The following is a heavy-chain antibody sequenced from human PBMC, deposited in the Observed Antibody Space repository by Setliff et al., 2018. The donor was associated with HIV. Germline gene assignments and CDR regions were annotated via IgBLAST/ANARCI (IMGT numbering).Heavy chain of an antibody. CDR2: IHPNTGST. V-gene: IGHV1-2*06. D-gene: IGHD1-26*01. J-gene: IGHJ3*01. CDR3: AKQGYSDSLYAFDV. Sequence: ASVKVSCKTSGYTFTAYYIYWVRQAPGHGLELMGRIHPNTGSTNYLQEFQGRVTITRDTSMSTVYMALTGLTSDDTAVYYSAKQGYSDSLYAFDVWGQGTMVTVSS. CDR1: GYTFTAYY.